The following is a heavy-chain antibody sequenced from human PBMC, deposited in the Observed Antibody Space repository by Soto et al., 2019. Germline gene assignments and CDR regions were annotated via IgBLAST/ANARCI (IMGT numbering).Heavy chain of an antibody. CDR1: GGSFSGYY. CDR3: ARGSSSSWYDYGMDV. Sequence: SETLSLTCAVYGGSFSGYYWSWIRQPPGKGLEWIGCIYYSGSTNYNPSLKSRVTISVDTSKNQFSLKLSSVTAADTAVYYCARGSSSSWYDYGMDVWGQGTTVTVSS. V-gene: IGHV4-59*01. CDR2: IYYSGST. D-gene: IGHD6-13*01. J-gene: IGHJ6*02.